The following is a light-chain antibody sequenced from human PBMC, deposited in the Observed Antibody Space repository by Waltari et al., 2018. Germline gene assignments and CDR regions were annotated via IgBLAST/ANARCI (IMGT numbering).Light chain of an antibody. V-gene: IGLV2-14*03. Sequence: QSALTQPASVSGSPGQSITISCTGTSSDGGGYNYVSWYQHHPGKAPELLIYDVSNRPSGVSNRFSGSKSGNTASLTISGLQAEDEADYYCSSYTSSSTPVVFGGVTKLTVL. CDR3: SSYTSSSTPVV. CDR2: DVS. J-gene: IGLJ2*01. CDR1: SSDGGGYNY.